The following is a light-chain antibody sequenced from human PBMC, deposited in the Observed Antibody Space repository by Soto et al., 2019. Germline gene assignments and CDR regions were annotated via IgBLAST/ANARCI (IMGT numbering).Light chain of an antibody. J-gene: IGLJ3*02. CDR3: QSYDSSLSGWV. CDR1: SSNIGAGYD. V-gene: IGLV1-40*01. Sequence: QPVLTQPPSVSGAPGQRVTISCTGSSSNIGAGYDVKWYQQLPGTAPKLLIHGNSNRPSGVPDRFSGSKSGTSASLAITGLQAEDEADYYCQSYDSSLSGWVFGGGTKLTV. CDR2: GNS.